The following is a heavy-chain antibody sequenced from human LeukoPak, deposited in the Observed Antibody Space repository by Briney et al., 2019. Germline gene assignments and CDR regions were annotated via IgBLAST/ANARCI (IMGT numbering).Heavy chain of an antibody. CDR1: GGSISSSSYY. J-gene: IGHJ4*02. V-gene: IGHV4-39*01. D-gene: IGHD6-13*01. Sequence: SETLSLTCTVSGGSISSSSYYWGWIRQPPGKGLEWIGSIYYSGSTYYNPSLKSRVTISVDTSKNRFSLKLSSVTAADTAVYYCARQGQQLRPFDYWGQGTLVTVSS. CDR3: ARQGQQLRPFDY. CDR2: IYYSGST.